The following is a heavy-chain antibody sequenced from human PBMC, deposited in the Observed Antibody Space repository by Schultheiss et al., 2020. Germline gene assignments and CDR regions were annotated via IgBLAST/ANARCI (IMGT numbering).Heavy chain of an antibody. D-gene: IGHD2-2*03. CDR2: IIPIFGTA. CDR1: GGTFSSYA. J-gene: IGHJ6*03. CDR3: ARDRRVGYCSSTSCGNYYYYMDV. V-gene: IGHV1-69*13. Sequence: SVKVSCKASGGTFSSYAISWVRQAPGQGLEWMGGIIPIFGTANYAQKFQGRVTITADESTSTAYMELSSLRSEDTAVYYCARDRRVGYCSSTSCGNYYYYMDVWGKGTTVTVSS.